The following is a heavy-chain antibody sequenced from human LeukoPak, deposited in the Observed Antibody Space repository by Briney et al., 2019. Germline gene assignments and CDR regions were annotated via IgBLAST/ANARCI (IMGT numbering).Heavy chain of an antibody. V-gene: IGHV3-11*05. CDR1: GFTFRDYY. Sequence: PGGSLRLSCAGSGFTFRDYYMSWIRQPPGKGLEWVSFISGTGTYTNYADSVKGRFTISRDNAKNSLYLQMNSLRAEDTAVYYCARDPATIMVVTAVNGFDFWGQGNILTVSS. CDR3: ARDPATIMVVTAVNGFDF. J-gene: IGHJ3*01. CDR2: ISGTGTYT. D-gene: IGHD2-21*02.